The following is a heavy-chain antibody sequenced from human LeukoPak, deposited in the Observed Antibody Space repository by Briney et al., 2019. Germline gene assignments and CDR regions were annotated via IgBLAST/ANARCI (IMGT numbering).Heavy chain of an antibody. CDR1: GFIVSSNY. CDR3: AALARDY. J-gene: IGHJ4*02. Sequence: PGGSLRLSCAASGFIVSSNYMTWVRQAPGEGLEWVSVIHNDGSTYYTDSVKGRFTVSRDNPKNTLYLQMNSLGVEDTAVYYCAALARDYWGQGTLVTVSS. D-gene: IGHD3-3*02. CDR2: IHNDGST. V-gene: IGHV3-53*01.